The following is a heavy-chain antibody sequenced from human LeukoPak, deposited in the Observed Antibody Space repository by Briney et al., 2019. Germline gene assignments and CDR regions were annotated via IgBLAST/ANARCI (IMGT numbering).Heavy chain of an antibody. CDR2: INPSGGST. Sequence: GASVKVSYKATGYTFTSYFLHWVRQAPGQGLEWMGIINPSGGSTTYAQKFQGRVTMTRDMSTSTVYMELSSLRSEDTAIYYCARGYCSSSTCDTPFDYWGQGTLVTVSS. CDR3: ARGYCSSSTCDTPFDY. D-gene: IGHD2-2*02. V-gene: IGHV1-46*01. J-gene: IGHJ4*02. CDR1: GYTFTSYF.